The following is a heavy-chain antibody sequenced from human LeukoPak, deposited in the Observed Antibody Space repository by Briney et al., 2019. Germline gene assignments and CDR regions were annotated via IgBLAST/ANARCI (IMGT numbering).Heavy chain of an antibody. CDR2: ISYDGSNK. V-gene: IGHV3-30-3*01. J-gene: IGHJ4*02. CDR1: GFTFSSYA. D-gene: IGHD3-22*01. CDR3: ARDGYYYDSSGYYAYFDY. Sequence: PGGSLRLSCAASGFTFSSYAMHWVRQAPGKGLEWVAVISYDGSNKYYADSVKGRFTISRDNSKNTLYLQMNSLRAEDTAVYYCARDGYYYDSSGYYAYFDYWGQGTLVTVSS.